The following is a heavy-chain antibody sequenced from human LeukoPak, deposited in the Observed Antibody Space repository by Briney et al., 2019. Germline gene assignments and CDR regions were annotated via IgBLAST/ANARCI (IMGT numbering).Heavy chain of an antibody. V-gene: IGHV3-23*01. CDR2: ISGSGGST. CDR3: AKDRRYCSGGSCYSTNFDY. CDR1: GFTFSSYA. J-gene: IGHJ4*02. Sequence: GGSLRLSCAASGFTFSSYAMSWVRQAPGKGLEWVSAISGSGGSTYYADSVKGRFTISRDNSKNTLYLQMNSLRAEDTAVYYCAKDRRYCSGGSCYSTNFDYWGQGTLVTVSS. D-gene: IGHD2-15*01.